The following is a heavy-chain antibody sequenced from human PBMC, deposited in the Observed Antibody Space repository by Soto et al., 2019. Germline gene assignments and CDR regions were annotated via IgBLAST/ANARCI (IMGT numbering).Heavy chain of an antibody. CDR1: GFTFNTYW. CDR3: VRGCSSTGCYAHLDH. V-gene: IGHV3-74*01. J-gene: IGHJ4*02. D-gene: IGHD2-2*01. Sequence: GRPLRLSCAASGFTFNTYWMHWVRQAPGKRLMWVSRIESDGSSTDNADSVKGRFTISRDNAKNTLYLQMNSLRAEDTAVYYCVRGCSSTGCYAHLDHWGLGTLVTVSS. CDR2: IESDGSST.